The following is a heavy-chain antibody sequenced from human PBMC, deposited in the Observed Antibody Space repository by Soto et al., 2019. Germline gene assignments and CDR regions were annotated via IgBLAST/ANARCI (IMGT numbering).Heavy chain of an antibody. V-gene: IGHV1-69*01. J-gene: IGHJ5*02. CDR1: GGTFSSYA. CDR2: IIPIFGTA. CDR3: ARVSCPRGDCFEGWFDP. Sequence: QVQLVQSGAEVKKPGSSVKVSCKASGGTFSSYAISWVRQAPGQGLEWMGGIIPIFGTANYAQKFQGRVTITADESTSTAYMELSSLRSEDTAVYYCARVSCPRGDCFEGWFDPWGQGTLVTVSS. D-gene: IGHD2-21*02.